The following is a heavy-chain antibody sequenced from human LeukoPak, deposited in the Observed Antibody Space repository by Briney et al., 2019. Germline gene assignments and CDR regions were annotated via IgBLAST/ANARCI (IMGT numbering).Heavy chain of an antibody. CDR1: GFTFSDYY. Sequence: GGSLRLSWAASGFTFSDYYMSWIRQAPVKGLEWVSYISSSGSTIYYADSVKGRFTISRDNAKNSLYLQMNSLRAEDTAVYYCARDRLDYYDSSGYYPYYFDYWGQGTLVTVSS. V-gene: IGHV3-11*01. CDR3: ARDRLDYYDSSGYYPYYFDY. J-gene: IGHJ4*02. CDR2: ISSSGSTI. D-gene: IGHD3-22*01.